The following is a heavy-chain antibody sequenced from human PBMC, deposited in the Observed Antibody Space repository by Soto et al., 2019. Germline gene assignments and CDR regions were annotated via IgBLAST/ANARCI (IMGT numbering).Heavy chain of an antibody. CDR3: ARGYRTYYYDSSGYYYRFDP. V-gene: IGHV4-31*03. Sequence: PSETLSLTCTVSGGSITSSSYYWTWIRQHPEKGLEWIGYIYYSGSTYYNPSLKSRVTISVDTSKNQFSLRLSSVTAADTAVYYCARGYRTYYYDSSGYYYRFDPWGQGTLVTVSS. CDR1: GGSITSSSYY. CDR2: IYYSGST. J-gene: IGHJ5*02. D-gene: IGHD3-22*01.